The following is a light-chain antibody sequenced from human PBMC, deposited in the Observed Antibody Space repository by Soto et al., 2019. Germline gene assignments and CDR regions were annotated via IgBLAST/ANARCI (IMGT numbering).Light chain of an antibody. V-gene: IGKV3-15*01. J-gene: IGKJ4*01. CDR2: RTS. CDR1: PSVSGSN. CDR3: QQYNNWPRAT. Sequence: EFVLTQSPGTLSLSPGERATLSCRASPSVSGSNLAWYQQKPGQAPRLLMFRTSSRATGFPARFSGSGSGTEFNLTISSLQSEDFGVYYCQQYNNWPRATFGGGTKVDIK.